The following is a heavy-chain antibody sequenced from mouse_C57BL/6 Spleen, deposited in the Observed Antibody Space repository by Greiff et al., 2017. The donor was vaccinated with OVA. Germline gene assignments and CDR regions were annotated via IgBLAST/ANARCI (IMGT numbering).Heavy chain of an antibody. CDR3: ARPGSNYVLDY. CDR2: INPDSSTI. V-gene: IGHV4-1*01. D-gene: IGHD2-5*01. Sequence: EVKLVESGGGLVQPGGSLKLSCAASGIAFSSYWMSWVRRAPGKGLEWIGEINPDSSTINYAPYLKDKFIISRDNAKNTRYLQMSKVRSEDTALYYCARPGSNYVLDYWGQGPSVTVSS. J-gene: IGHJ4*01. CDR1: GIAFSSYW.